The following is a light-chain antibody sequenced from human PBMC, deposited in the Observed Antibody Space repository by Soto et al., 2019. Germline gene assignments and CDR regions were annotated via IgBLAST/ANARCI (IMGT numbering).Light chain of an antibody. CDR1: QVLKF. CDR3: QQYNGYAHS. V-gene: IGKV1D-12*01. J-gene: IGKJ2*01. Sequence: DIPITQSPSSVSASVGDTVTITCRASQVLKFLAWNKQKPGKAPRLLIYEATNLQPGFPSRFSGSGSGTEFTLTISSLQPDDFATYYCQQYNGYAHSFGQGTKVDIK. CDR2: EAT.